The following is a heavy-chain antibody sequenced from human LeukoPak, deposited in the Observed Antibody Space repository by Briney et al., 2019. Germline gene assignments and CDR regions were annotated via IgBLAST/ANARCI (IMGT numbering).Heavy chain of an antibody. Sequence: SETLSLTCSVSGGSISSGGYYWSWIRQHPGKGLEWIGYIYYSGSTYYNPSLKSRVTISVDTSKNQFSLKLSSVTAADTAVYYCARVRVAAADPLDYWGQGTLVTVSS. CDR3: ARVRVAAADPLDY. CDR2: IYYSGST. CDR1: GGSISSGGYY. D-gene: IGHD6-13*01. V-gene: IGHV4-31*03. J-gene: IGHJ4*02.